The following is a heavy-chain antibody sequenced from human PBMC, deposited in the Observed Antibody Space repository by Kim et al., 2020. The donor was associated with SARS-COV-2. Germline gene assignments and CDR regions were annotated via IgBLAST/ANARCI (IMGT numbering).Heavy chain of an antibody. J-gene: IGHJ4*02. D-gene: IGHD3-16*02. CDR1: GFTFSSYW. Sequence: GGSLRLSCAASGFTFSSYWMSWVRQAPGKGLEWVANIKQDGSEKYYVDSVKGRFTISRDNAKNSLYLQMNSLRAEDTAVYYCARAILGFVGRYDYVWGSYRSRGLMPDYWGQGTLVTVSS. V-gene: IGHV3-7*01. CDR3: ARAILGFVGRYDYVWGSYRSRGLMPDY. CDR2: IKQDGSEK.